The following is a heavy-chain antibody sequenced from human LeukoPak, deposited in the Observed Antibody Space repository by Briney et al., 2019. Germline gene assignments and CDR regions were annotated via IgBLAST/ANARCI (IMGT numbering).Heavy chain of an antibody. V-gene: IGHV6-1*01. CDR3: ARGGKGCSSTSCYRPFDY. CDR1: GDSFSSNSAA. D-gene: IGHD2-2*01. CDR2: TYYRSKLYN. Sequence: SQTLSLTCAISGDSFSSNSAAWNWIRQSPSRGLEWLGRTYYRSKLYNDYAVSVKSRITINPDTSKNQFSLQLNSVTPEDTAVYYCARGGKGCSSTSCYRPFDYWGQGTLVTVSS. J-gene: IGHJ4*02.